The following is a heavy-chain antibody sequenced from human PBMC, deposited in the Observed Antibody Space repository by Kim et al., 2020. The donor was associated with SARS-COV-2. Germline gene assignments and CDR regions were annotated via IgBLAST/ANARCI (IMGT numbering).Heavy chain of an antibody. Sequence: SVKVSCKASGGTFSSYAISWVRQAPGQGLEWMGGIIPIFGTANYAQKFQGRVTITADESTSTAYMELSSLRSEDTAVYYCARPYYYDSSGYYPFEDYYYYGMDVWGQGTTVTVSS. J-gene: IGHJ6*02. CDR2: IIPIFGTA. V-gene: IGHV1-69*13. CDR1: GGTFSSYA. CDR3: ARPYYYDSSGYYPFEDYYYYGMDV. D-gene: IGHD3-22*01.